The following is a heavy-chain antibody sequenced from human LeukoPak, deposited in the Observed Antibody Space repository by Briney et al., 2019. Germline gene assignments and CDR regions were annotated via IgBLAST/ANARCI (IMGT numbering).Heavy chain of an antibody. D-gene: IGHD6-19*01. CDR2: IYTNGGI. V-gene: IGHV4-61*02. CDR1: GNYSNNRIHY. J-gene: IGHJ6*03. CDR3: ARAWGIAVAGSPWEDYYYYYMDV. Sequence: SETLSLTWTVSGNYSNNRIHYWGSIRPPAGEGLECIGRIYTNGGIHYNPSLKSRVTMSVATSKNQFSLQLSPVTGADTAVYSCARAWGIAVAGSPWEDYYYYYMDVWGKGTTVTVSS.